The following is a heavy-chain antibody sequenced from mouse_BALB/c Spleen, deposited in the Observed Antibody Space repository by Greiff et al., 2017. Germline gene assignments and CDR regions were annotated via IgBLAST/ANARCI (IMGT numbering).Heavy chain of an antibody. J-gene: IGHJ2*01. CDR3: ARSEVRRLRDY. D-gene: IGHD2-14*01. CDR1: GYAFTNYL. V-gene: IGHV1-54*03. Sequence: QVQLQQSGAELVRPGTSVKVSCKASGYAFTNYLIEWVKQRPGQGLEWIGVINPGSGGTNYNEKFKGKATLTADKSSSTAYMQLSSLTSDDSAVYFCARSEVRRLRDYWGQGTTLTVSS. CDR2: INPGSGGT.